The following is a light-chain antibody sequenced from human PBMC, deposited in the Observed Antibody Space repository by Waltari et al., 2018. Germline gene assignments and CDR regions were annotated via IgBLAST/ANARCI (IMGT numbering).Light chain of an antibody. V-gene: IGLV5-45*01. CDR1: SDINIGTYK. Sequence: QAVLTQPAFLSASPGASASLTCTARSDINIGTYKIYWYQQRPGSPPQFLLKYRSDSESQQVSGVPSRFSGSKDISANAGILLISGLQSEDEADYYCMILYNRAVVFGGGTKLTVL. CDR2: YRSDSES. J-gene: IGLJ2*01. CDR3: MILYNRAVV.